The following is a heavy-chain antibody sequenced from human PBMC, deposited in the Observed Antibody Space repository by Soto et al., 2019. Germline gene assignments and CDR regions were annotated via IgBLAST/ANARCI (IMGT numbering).Heavy chain of an antibody. CDR1: GFTFSSYW. CDR3: ARGHGDYGYYYYGMDV. Sequence: GGSLRLSCAASGFTFSSYWMHWVRQAPGKGLVWVSRINSDGSSTSYADSVKGRFTISRDNAKNTLYLQLNSLRAEDTAVYYCARGHGDYGYYYYGMDVWGQGTTVTVSS. V-gene: IGHV3-74*01. D-gene: IGHD4-17*01. CDR2: INSDGSST. J-gene: IGHJ6*02.